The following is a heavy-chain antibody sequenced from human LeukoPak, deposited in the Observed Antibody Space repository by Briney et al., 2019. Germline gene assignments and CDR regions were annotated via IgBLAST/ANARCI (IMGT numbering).Heavy chain of an antibody. J-gene: IGHJ3*02. Sequence: SETLSLTCTVSGGSISSYYWGWIRQPPGKGLEWIGSIYYSGSTYYNPSLKSRVTISVDTSKNQFSLKLSSVTAADTAVYYCARSPEYSSSSFAFDIWGQGTMVTVSS. D-gene: IGHD6-6*01. CDR3: ARSPEYSSSSFAFDI. CDR2: IYYSGST. CDR1: GGSISSYY. V-gene: IGHV4-39*01.